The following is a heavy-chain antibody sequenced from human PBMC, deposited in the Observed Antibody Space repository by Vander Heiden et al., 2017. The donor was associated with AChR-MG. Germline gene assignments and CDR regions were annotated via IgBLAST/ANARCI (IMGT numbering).Heavy chain of an antibody. CDR2: INPNSGGT. D-gene: IGHD6-6*01. CDR3: ARDPAGLSPSSIAARPPLGFY. Sequence: QVQLVQSGAEVKKPGASVKVSCKASGYTFTGHYMHRVRQAPGQGLEWMGWINPNSGGTNYAQKFQGRVTMTRDTSISTAYMELSRLRSDDTAVYYCARDPAGLSPSSIAARPPLGFYWGQGTLVTVSS. CDR1: GYTFTGHY. V-gene: IGHV1-2*02. J-gene: IGHJ4*02.